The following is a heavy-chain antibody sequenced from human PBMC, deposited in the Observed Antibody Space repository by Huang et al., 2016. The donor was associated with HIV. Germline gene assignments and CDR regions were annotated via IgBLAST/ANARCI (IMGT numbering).Heavy chain of an antibody. Sequence: QIQLVQSGPEVKKPGASVKVFCKASGYTVSIYGISWVRQAPGPGPEWMGWVSAYSGYTNDSQKFQGRVTMTANTSAITAYMDLRSLTSDDTAVYYCARVPSDHFSDYWGQGTLVTVSS. CDR1: GYTVSIYG. CDR3: ARVPSDHFSDY. CDR2: VSAYSGYT. V-gene: IGHV1-18*01. J-gene: IGHJ4*02.